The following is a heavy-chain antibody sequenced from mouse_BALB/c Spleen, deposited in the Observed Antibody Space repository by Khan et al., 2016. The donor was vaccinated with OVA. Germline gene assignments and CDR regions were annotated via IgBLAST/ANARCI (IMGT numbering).Heavy chain of an antibody. V-gene: IGHV1-85*01. J-gene: IGHJ3*01. CDR2: IFPGDGST. Sequence: QVQLQQSGAELVKPGASVTLSCKASGYTFTSYDINWVRQRPEQGLEWIGWIFPGDGSTKYNEKFKGRATLTTDKSSSTAYMHLSRLTSEDSAIYFCDRRGYEGFAYWGQGTLVTVSA. CDR1: GYTFTSYD. CDR3: DRRGYEGFAY. D-gene: IGHD2-14*01.